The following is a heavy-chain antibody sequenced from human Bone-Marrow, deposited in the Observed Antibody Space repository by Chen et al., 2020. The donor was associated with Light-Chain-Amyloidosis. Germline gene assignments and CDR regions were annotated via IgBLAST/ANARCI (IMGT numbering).Heavy chain of an antibody. Sequence: EVQLEQSGPEVEKPGESLKISCKGSGYTFPNYWIGWARQMPGKGLEWMGVIYPDDSDARYSPSFEGQVTISADKSITTAYLQWRSLKASDTAMYYCARRRDGYNFDYWGQGTLVTVSS. CDR3: ARRRDGYNFDY. CDR2: IYPDDSDA. D-gene: IGHD5-12*01. CDR1: GYTFPNYW. V-gene: IGHV5-51*01. J-gene: IGHJ4*02.